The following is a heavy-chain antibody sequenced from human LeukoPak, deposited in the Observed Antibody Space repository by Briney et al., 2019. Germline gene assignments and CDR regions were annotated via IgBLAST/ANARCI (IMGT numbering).Heavy chain of an antibody. CDR2: MNVKTGAT. Sequence: ASVTVSCKASGYTFSDYYMHWVRQAPGHGLEWLGWMNVKTGATSSAQRFPGRFTMTRDTSIGTASMEFSSLTSDDTAVYYCARQSGTYWGLDYWGQGTLVTISS. V-gene: IGHV1-2*02. D-gene: IGHD1-26*01. J-gene: IGHJ4*02. CDR3: ARQSGTYWGLDY. CDR1: GYTFSDYY.